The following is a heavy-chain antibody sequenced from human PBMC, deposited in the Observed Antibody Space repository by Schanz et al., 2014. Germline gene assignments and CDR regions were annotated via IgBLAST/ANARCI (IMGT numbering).Heavy chain of an antibody. CDR2: IIPILDKT. Sequence: QVQLVQSGAEVKKPGASVKLSCKASNYIFTKYYIHCVRQAPGQGLEWMGRIIPILDKTNYAQKFQGRVTMTRDTSTSTVYMELSSLRSEDTAVYFCARGPSTGAFDIWGQGTMVTVSS. CDR3: ARGPSTGAFDI. V-gene: IGHV1-46*03. CDR1: NYIFTKYY. J-gene: IGHJ3*02.